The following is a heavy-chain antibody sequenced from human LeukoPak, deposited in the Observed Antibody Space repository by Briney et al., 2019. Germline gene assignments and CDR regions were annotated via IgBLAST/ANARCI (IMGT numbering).Heavy chain of an antibody. D-gene: IGHD5/OR15-5a*01. CDR2: IYPSDSET. Sequence: GESLKISCKASGYTFSTYWIAWVRQMPGKGLEWMGIIYPSDSETRYSPSFQGQVNISVDKSISTAYLEWRSLKASDTAMYYCARRRAASTIYHYSMDFWGHGTTVIVSS. J-gene: IGHJ6*02. CDR3: ARRRAASTIYHYSMDF. V-gene: IGHV5-51*01. CDR1: GYTFSTYW.